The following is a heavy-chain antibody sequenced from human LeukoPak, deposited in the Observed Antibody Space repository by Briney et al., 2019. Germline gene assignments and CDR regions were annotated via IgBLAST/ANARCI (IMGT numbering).Heavy chain of an antibody. V-gene: IGHV3-20*01. D-gene: IGHD2-2*01. Sequence: GGSLGLSCAASGFTFDDYGMSWVRQAPGKGLEWVSGINWNGGSTGYADSVKGRFTISRDNAKKSLYLQMNSLRAEDTALYHCAREGSCCSSTSCPFDYWGQGTLVTVSS. CDR3: AREGSCCSSTSCPFDY. CDR2: INWNGGST. CDR1: GFTFDDYG. J-gene: IGHJ4*02.